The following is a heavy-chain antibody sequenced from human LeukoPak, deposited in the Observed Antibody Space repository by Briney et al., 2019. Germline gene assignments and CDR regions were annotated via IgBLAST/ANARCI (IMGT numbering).Heavy chain of an antibody. CDR3: ARARGEVVAHFDY. D-gene: IGHD2-15*01. V-gene: IGHV4-59*01. CDR2: IYYSGST. Sequence: SEALSLTCTVSGGSISSYYWSWIRQPPGKGLEWIGYIYYSGSTNYNPSLKSRVTISVDTSKNQFSLKLSSVTAADTAVYYCARARGEVVAHFDYWGQGTLVTVSS. J-gene: IGHJ4*02. CDR1: GGSISSYY.